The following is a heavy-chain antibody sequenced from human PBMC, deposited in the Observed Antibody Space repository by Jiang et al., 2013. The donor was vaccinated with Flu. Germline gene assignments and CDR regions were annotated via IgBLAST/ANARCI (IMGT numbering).Heavy chain of an antibody. D-gene: IGHD3-10*01. CDR3: ARRSPRGDFFDY. CDR2: IYPGDSDA. V-gene: IGHV5-51*01. Sequence: GAEVKKPGESLKISCKGSGYSFIDYWIAWVRQMPGKGLEWMGFIYPGDSDARYSPSLQGQVSISVDKSISTAYLQWSSLRASDTAIYYCARRSPRGDFFDYWGQGTLVTVSS. J-gene: IGHJ4*02. CDR1: GYSFIDYW.